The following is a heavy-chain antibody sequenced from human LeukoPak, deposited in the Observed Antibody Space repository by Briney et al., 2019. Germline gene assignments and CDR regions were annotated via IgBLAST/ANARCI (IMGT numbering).Heavy chain of an antibody. CDR2: INPNSGGT. J-gene: IGHJ3*01. Sequence: ASVKVSCMASGYTFTGYYMHWVRQAPGQGLEWMGWINPNSGGTNYAQKFQGRVTMTEDTSTDTAYMELNSLRSDDTAVYYCATRVLWRMLDCFDLWGQGTMVTVS. V-gene: IGHV1-2*02. CDR1: GYTFTGYY. D-gene: IGHD3-16*01. CDR3: ATRVLWRMLDCFDL.